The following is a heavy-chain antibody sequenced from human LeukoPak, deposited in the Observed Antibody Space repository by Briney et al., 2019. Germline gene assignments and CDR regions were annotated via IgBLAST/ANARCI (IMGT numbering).Heavy chain of an antibody. CDR2: IYASGST. CDR1: GASISSGSHY. J-gene: IGHJ4*02. CDR3: TRGSQQGDFWTGPPDY. Sequence: SETLSLTCTVSGASISSGSHYWSWIRQPAGKGLEWIGRIYASGSTNYNPSLRSRVTISVDTSKNQFSLRLSSVTAADTAVYYCTRGSQQGDFWTGPPDYWGQGTLVTVSS. V-gene: IGHV4-61*02. D-gene: IGHD3/OR15-3a*01.